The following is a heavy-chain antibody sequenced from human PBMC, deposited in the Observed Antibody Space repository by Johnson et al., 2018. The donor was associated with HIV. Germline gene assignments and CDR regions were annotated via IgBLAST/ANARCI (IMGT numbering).Heavy chain of an antibody. CDR2: ISCDGSST. Sequence: VQLVESGGGLVQPGGSLRLSCAASGLTFSNFCMTWVRQAPGKGLEWVAAISCDGSSTYYADSVKGRFTISRDNSKNTLYLQMNSLRAEDTALYYCAKEDGVVAAMNAFDIWGPGTMVTVSS. V-gene: IGHV3-23*04. CDR3: AKEDGVVAAMNAFDI. J-gene: IGHJ3*02. D-gene: IGHD2-15*01. CDR1: GLTFSNFC.